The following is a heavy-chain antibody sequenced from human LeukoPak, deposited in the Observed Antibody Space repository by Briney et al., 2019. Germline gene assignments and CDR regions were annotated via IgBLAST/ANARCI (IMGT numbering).Heavy chain of an antibody. D-gene: IGHD3-9*01. J-gene: IGHJ4*02. V-gene: IGHV3-48*01. CDR2: ISSSSSTI. Sequence: GGSLRLSCAASGFTFSSYSMNWVRQAPGKGLEWVSYISSSSSTIYYADSVKGRFTISRDNAKNSLYLQMNSLRAEDTAVYYCARDSDILTGYYHYWGQGTLVTVSS. CDR3: ARDSDILTGYYHY. CDR1: GFTFSSYS.